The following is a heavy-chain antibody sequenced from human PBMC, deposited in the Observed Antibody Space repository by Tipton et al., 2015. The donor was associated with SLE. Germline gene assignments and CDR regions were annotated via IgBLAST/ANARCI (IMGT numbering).Heavy chain of an antibody. CDR2: IYYSGST. D-gene: IGHD6-19*01. CDR3: ARYDSGWFGWFDP. CDR1: GGSISSSSYY. J-gene: IGHJ5*02. V-gene: IGHV4-39*01. Sequence: TLSLTCTVSGGSISSSSYYWGWIRQPPGKGLEWIGSIYYSGSTYYNPSLKSRVTISVDTSKNQFSLKLSSVTAADTAVYYCARYDSGWFGWFDPWGQGTLVTVSS.